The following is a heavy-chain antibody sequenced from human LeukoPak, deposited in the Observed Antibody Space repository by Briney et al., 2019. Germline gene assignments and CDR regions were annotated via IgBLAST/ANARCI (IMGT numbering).Heavy chain of an antibody. J-gene: IGHJ4*02. V-gene: IGHV4-59*01. CDR3: ARIRVAVAGFDY. D-gene: IGHD6-19*01. CDR2: IYYSGST. Sequence: SETLSLTCTASGGSISSYYWSWIRQPPGKGLEWIGYIYYSGSTNYNPSLKGRVTISVDTSKNQFSLKLSSVTAADTAVYYCARIRVAVAGFDYWGQGTLVTVSS. CDR1: GGSISSYY.